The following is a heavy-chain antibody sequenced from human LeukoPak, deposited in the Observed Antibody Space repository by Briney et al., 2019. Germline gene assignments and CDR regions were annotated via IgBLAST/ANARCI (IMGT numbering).Heavy chain of an antibody. CDR1: GFTVSSNF. D-gene: IGHD6-19*01. Sequence: GGSLRLSCAASGFTVSSNFMTWVRQAPGKGLEWVSVIYSGGSTYYADSVKGRFTISSDNSKNTLYLQMNSLRAEDTAVYYCARDNPNSSGYCWGQGTLVSVSS. J-gene: IGHJ4*02. CDR3: ARDNPNSSGYC. V-gene: IGHV3-66*01. CDR2: IYSGGST.